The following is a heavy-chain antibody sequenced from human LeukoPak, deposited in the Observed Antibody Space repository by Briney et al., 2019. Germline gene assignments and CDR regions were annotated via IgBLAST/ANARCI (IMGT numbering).Heavy chain of an antibody. CDR3: ARDGYRYGASFDY. V-gene: IGHV3-21*01. Sequence: GGSLRLSCAASGFTFSSYSMNWVRQAPGKGLEWVSSISSSSSYIYYADSVKGRFTISRDNAKNSLYLQMNSLRAEDTAVYYCARDGYRYGASFDYWGQGTLVTVSS. CDR1: GFTFSSYS. CDR2: ISSSSSYI. J-gene: IGHJ4*02. D-gene: IGHD5-18*01.